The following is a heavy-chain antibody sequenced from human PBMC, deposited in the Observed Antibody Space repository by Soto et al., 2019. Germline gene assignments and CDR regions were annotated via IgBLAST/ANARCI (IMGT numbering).Heavy chain of an antibody. V-gene: IGHV1-69*12. Sequence: QVQLVQSGAEVKKPGSSVKVSCKASGGTFSSYAISWVRQAPGQGLEWMGGIIPIFGTANYAQKFQGRVTITADDAPSTASMELSSLRSEDTAVYYCARSQLPNYYYYGMDVWGQGTTVTVSS. CDR2: IIPIFGTA. D-gene: IGHD2-2*01. CDR1: GGTFSSYA. CDR3: ARSQLPNYYYYGMDV. J-gene: IGHJ6*02.